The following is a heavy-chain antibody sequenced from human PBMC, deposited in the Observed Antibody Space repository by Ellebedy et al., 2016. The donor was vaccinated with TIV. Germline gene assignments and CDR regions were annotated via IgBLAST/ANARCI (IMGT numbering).Heavy chain of an antibody. D-gene: IGHD6-19*01. CDR3: ARDQAGTVY. CDR2: ISYDGSNK. J-gene: IGHJ4*02. CDR1: GFTFSSYA. V-gene: IGHV3-30-3*01. Sequence: GGSLRLSXAASGFTFSSYAMHWVRQAPGKGLEWVAVISYDGSNKYYADSVKGRFTISRDNSKNTLYLQMNSLRAEDTAVYYCARDQAGTVYWGQGTLVTVSS.